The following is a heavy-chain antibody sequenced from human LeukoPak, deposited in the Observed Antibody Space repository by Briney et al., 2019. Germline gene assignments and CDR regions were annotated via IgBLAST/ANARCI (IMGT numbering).Heavy chain of an antibody. V-gene: IGHV4-39*01. CDR3: ARLPKDTAMVTHAFDI. D-gene: IGHD5-18*01. J-gene: IGHJ3*02. CDR2: IYYSGST. CDR1: GGSISSSSYY. Sequence: SETLSLTCTVSGGSISSSSYYWGWIRQPPGKGLEWIGSIYYSGSTYYNPSLKGRVTISVDTSKNQFSLKLSSVTAADTAVYYCARLPKDTAMVTHAFDIWGQGTMVTVSS.